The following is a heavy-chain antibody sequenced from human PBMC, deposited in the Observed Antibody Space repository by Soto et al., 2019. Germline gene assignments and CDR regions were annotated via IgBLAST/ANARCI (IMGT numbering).Heavy chain of an antibody. Sequence: SETLSLTCTVSGGSISSGGYYWSWIRQHPGKGLEWIGYIYYGGSTYYNPSLKSRVTISVDTSKNQFSLKLSSVTAADTAVYYCARVTGSITIFGVVLGWFDAWGQGTLVTVSS. V-gene: IGHV4-31*03. CDR1: GGSISSGGYY. D-gene: IGHD3-3*01. CDR3: ARVTGSITIFGVVLGWFDA. CDR2: IYYGGST. J-gene: IGHJ5*02.